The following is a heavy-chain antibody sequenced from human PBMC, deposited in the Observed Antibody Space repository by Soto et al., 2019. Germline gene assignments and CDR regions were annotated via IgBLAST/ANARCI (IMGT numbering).Heavy chain of an antibody. J-gene: IGHJ4*02. CDR3: AKGITFTMIVVVKYGGFDS. CDR1: GFTFSNYA. Sequence: QPGGSLRLSCADPGFTFSNYAMAWVRQAPGKGLEWVSAISGSGGGTHYATSVQGRFAVSRDKSKDTLYLHMNNLRAEDTAIYYCAKGITFTMIVVVKYGGFDSWGQGTLVTVSS. CDR2: ISGSGGGT. D-gene: IGHD3-22*01. V-gene: IGHV3-23*01.